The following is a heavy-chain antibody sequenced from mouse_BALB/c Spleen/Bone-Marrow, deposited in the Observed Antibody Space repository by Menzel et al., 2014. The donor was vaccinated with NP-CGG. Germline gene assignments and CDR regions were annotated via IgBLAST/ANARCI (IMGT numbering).Heavy chain of an antibody. CDR2: IDPANGNT. CDR3: ARWEYCAMDY. V-gene: IGHV14-3*02. CDR1: GFNIKDAY. D-gene: IGHD4-1*01. Sequence: VQLQQSGAELVKPGASVKLSCTASGFNIKDAYMHWVKQRPEQGLEWIGRIDPANGNTKYDPKFQGKATITADTSSNTAYLQLSSLTSEDTAVYYCARWEYCAMDYWGQGTSVTVSS. J-gene: IGHJ4*01.